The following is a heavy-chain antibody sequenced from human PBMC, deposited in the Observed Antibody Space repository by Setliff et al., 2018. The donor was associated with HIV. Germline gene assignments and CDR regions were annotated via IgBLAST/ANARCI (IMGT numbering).Heavy chain of an antibody. Sequence: ETLSLTCSVSGGSVIKDNFYWGWIRQAPAKGLEWIGTLYDTGRTYYNPPLKSRVSIFVDTTKNEFSLTLRSVTAADTAVYFCVNSGYDGDYYYYYMDVWGKGTTVTVSS. CDR2: LYDTGRT. J-gene: IGHJ6*03. V-gene: IGHV4-39*01. CDR1: GGSVIKDNFY. CDR3: VNSGYDGDYYYYYMDV. D-gene: IGHD5-12*01.